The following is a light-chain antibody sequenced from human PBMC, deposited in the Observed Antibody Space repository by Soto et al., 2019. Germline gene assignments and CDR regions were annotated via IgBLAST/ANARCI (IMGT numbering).Light chain of an antibody. CDR3: CSYAGSGTPYV. V-gene: IGLV2-23*02. Sequence: QSALTQPASVSGSPGQSITISCTGTSNDVGSYNLVSWYQQHPGKAPKLMIYEVNKRPSGVSNRLSGSKSGNTASLTISGLQAEDEADYYCCSYAGSGTPYVFGTGTKVTVL. CDR1: SNDVGSYNL. CDR2: EVN. J-gene: IGLJ1*01.